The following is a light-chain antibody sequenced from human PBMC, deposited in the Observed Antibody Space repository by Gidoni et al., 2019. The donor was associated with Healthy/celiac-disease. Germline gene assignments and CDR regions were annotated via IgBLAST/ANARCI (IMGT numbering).Light chain of an antibody. CDR1: SSNIGAGYD. Sequence: QSVLTQPPSVSGAPGHRVTISCTGSSSNIGAGYDVHWYQQLPGTAPKLLIYGNSKRPSGVPDRFSGSKSGTSASLAITGLQAEDEADYYCQSYDSSLIVVFGGGTKLTVL. CDR3: QSYDSSLIVV. CDR2: GNS. V-gene: IGLV1-40*01. J-gene: IGLJ2*01.